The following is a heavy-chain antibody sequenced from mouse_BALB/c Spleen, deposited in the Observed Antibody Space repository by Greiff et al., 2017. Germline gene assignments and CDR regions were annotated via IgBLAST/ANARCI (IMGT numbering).Heavy chain of an antibody. CDR3: TRLITTGYAMDY. D-gene: IGHD2-4*01. CDR2: IDPETGGT. CDR1: GYTFTDYE. Sequence: QVQLKESGAELVRPGASVTLSCKASGYTFTDYEMHWVKQTPVHGLEWIGAIDPETGGTAYNQKFKGKATLTADKSSSTAYMELRSLTSEDSAVYYCTRLITTGYAMDYWGQGTSVTVSS. V-gene: IGHV1-15*01. J-gene: IGHJ4*01.